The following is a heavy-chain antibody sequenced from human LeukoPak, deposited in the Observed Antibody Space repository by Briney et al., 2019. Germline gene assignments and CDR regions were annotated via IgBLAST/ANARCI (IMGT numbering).Heavy chain of an antibody. Sequence: GGSLRLSCAASGFTFSSYAMSWVRQAPGKGLEWVSAISGSGGSTYYADSVKGRFTISRDKSKNTLYLQMNSLRAEDTAVYYCAKVPRLSVVNFDYWGQGTLVTVSS. J-gene: IGHJ4*02. CDR1: GFTFSSYA. V-gene: IGHV3-23*01. D-gene: IGHD4-23*01. CDR3: AKVPRLSVVNFDY. CDR2: ISGSGGST.